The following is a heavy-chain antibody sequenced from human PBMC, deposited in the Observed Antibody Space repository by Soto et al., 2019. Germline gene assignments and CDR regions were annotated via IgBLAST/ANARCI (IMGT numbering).Heavy chain of an antibody. V-gene: IGHV3-23*01. Sequence: GGSLRGSCAASGFAFSSYAMSWVRQAPGKGLEWVSVFSGSGGSTYYADSVKGRFTISRDSSKNTLYLQMNSLRAEDTAVYYCAKSCTGGWYSSCFDYWGQGTLVTVSS. CDR3: AKSCTGGWYSSCFDY. CDR1: GFAFSSYA. J-gene: IGHJ4*02. CDR2: FSGSGGST. D-gene: IGHD6-19*01.